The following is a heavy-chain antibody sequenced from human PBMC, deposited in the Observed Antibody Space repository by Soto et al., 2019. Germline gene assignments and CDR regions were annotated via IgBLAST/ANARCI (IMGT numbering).Heavy chain of an antibody. V-gene: IGHV3-30*18. CDR1: GFTFTSYA. Sequence: GGSLRLSCEASGFTFTSYAMHWVRQAPGKGLEWVAVISDDVRNYYYADSVKGRFTISRDNSKNTVFLRMNSLRAEDTAVYYCEKVQWTFLVYYFEYWGQGTLVTVSS. CDR3: EKVQWTFLVYYFEY. D-gene: IGHD3-16*01. CDR2: ISDDVRNY. J-gene: IGHJ4*02.